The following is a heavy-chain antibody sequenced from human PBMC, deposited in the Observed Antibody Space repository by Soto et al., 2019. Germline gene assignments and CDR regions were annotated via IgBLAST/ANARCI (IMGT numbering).Heavy chain of an antibody. CDR2: IIPMFGTA. D-gene: IGHD1-26*01. CDR1: GGTFSTHG. CDR3: VRDRDREWFDP. Sequence: QVQLVQSGAEVKKPGSSVKVSCKASGGTFSTHGISWVRQAPGQGLEWMGGIIPMFGTANYAQKFQGRVTITADKFTSTAYMELSSLRSEDTAVYYCVRDRDREWFDPWGQGTLVTVSS. V-gene: IGHV1-69*06. J-gene: IGHJ5*02.